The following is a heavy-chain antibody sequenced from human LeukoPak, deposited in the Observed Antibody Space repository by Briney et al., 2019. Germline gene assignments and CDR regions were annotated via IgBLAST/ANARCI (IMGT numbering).Heavy chain of an antibody. V-gene: IGHV3-66*01. CDR1: GFTVSSDY. Sequence: GGSLRLSCAASGFTVSSDYVSWVRRAPGKGLEGVSVIYSNNSTSYADSVKGRFSISRDNSKNALYLQMNSLRAEDTAVYYCARWVVVPAAMRGYYYYYGMDVWGQGTTVTVSS. D-gene: IGHD2-2*01. CDR2: IYSNNST. CDR3: ARWVVVPAAMRGYYYYYGMDV. J-gene: IGHJ6*02.